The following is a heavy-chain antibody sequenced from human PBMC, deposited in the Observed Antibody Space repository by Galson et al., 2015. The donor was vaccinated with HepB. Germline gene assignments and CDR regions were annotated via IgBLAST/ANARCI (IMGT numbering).Heavy chain of an antibody. CDR3: ARERQLDVTWSDP. Sequence: SLRLSCAASGFTLSSYGMHWVRQAPGKGLEWVSYISSSSSTIYYADSVKGRFTISRDNAKNSLYLQMNSLRAEDTAVYYCARERQLDVTWSDPCGNGTLVTASS. V-gene: IGHV3-48*01. CDR2: ISSSSSTI. D-gene: IGHD6-6*01. CDR1: GFTLSSYG. J-gene: IGHJ5*02.